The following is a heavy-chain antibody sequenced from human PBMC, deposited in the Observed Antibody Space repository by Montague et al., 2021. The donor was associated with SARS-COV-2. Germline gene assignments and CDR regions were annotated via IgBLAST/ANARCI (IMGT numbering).Heavy chain of an antibody. CDR2: ISGSGGST. CDR1: GFTFSSYA. D-gene: IGHD4-17*01. J-gene: IGHJ4*02. CDR3: AKAGIKYDYGDFFDY. V-gene: IGHV3-23*01. Sequence: SLRLSCAASGFTFSSYAMSWVRQAPGKGLEWVSAISGSGGSTYYADSVKGRFTISRDNSKNTLYLQMNSLRAEDTAVYYCAKAGIKYDYGDFFDYGGQGTWVTVPS.